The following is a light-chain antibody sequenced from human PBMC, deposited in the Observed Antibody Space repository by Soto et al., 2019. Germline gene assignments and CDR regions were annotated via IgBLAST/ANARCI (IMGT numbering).Light chain of an antibody. CDR1: QSVSSSY. CDR3: QQYGSSPSWT. CDR2: GAS. V-gene: IGKV3-20*01. J-gene: IGKJ1*01. Sequence: EIVLTQSPGTLSLSPGERATLSCRASQSVSSSYLAWYQQKPGQAPRLLIYGASSRATVIPDRFSGSGSGTDFTLTISRLEPEDFAVYYCQQYGSSPSWTFGQGTKGDIK.